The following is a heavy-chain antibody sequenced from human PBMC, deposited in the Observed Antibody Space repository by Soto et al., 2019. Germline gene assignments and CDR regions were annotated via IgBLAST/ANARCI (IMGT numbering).Heavy chain of an antibody. CDR3: AREAVGVVAANNWFDP. CDR2: IIPIFGTA. D-gene: IGHD2-15*01. Sequence: SVKVSCKASGGTFSSYAISWVRQAPGQGLEWMGGIIPIFGTANYAQKFQGRVTITADKSTSTAYMELSSLRSEDTAVYYCAREAVGVVAANNWFDPWGQGTLVTVSS. V-gene: IGHV1-69*06. CDR1: GGTFSSYA. J-gene: IGHJ5*02.